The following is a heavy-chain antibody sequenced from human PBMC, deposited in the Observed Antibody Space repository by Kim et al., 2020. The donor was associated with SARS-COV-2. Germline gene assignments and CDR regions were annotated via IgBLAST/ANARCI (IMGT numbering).Heavy chain of an antibody. D-gene: IGHD4-17*01. Sequence: STYYNPSLKSRVTISVDTSKNQFSLKLSSVTAADTAVYYCASSPYGVFDYWGQGTLVTVSS. CDR2: ST. CDR3: ASSPYGVFDY. J-gene: IGHJ4*02. V-gene: IGHV4-39*01.